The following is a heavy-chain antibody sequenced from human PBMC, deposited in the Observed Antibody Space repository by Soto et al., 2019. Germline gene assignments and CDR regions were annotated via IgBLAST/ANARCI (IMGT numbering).Heavy chain of an antibody. CDR1: GGTFSSYA. V-gene: IGHV1-69*05. J-gene: IGHJ6*02. CDR3: ARGGSLWFGELSAYYYGMDV. D-gene: IGHD3-10*01. Sequence: SVKVSCKASGGTFSSYAISWVRQAPGQGLEWMGGIIPIFGTANYAQKFQGWVTMTRDTSISTAYMELSRLRSDDTAVYYCARGGSLWFGELSAYYYGMDVWGQGTTVNVSS. CDR2: IIPIFGTA.